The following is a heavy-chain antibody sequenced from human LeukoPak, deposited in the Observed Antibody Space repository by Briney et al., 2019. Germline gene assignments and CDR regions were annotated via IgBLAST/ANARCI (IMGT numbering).Heavy chain of an antibody. CDR3: ATVAASGYPTYYFDY. Sequence: ASVKVSCKASGYTFTSYGISWVRQAPGKGLEWMGGFDPEDGETIYAQKFQGRVTMTEDTSTDTAYMELSSLRSEDTAVYYCATVAASGYPTYYFDYWGQGTLVTVSS. V-gene: IGHV1-24*01. J-gene: IGHJ4*02. CDR2: FDPEDGET. D-gene: IGHD3-22*01. CDR1: GYTFTSYG.